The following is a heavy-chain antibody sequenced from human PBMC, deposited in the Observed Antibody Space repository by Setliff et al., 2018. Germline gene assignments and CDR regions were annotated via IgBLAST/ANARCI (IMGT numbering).Heavy chain of an antibody. CDR2: IKHDGTYT. V-gene: IGHV3-7*03. J-gene: IGHJ6*04. D-gene: IGHD2-2*01. CDR3: ARDGSIEVGPGTNQELDV. CDR1: GFIFSKYW. Sequence: GGYLRLSCATSGFIFSKYWMAWVRQAPGKGLEWVATIKHDGTYTYYVDSVKGRFAVSRDNTNNSMYLQMNSLGTDDTAVYYCARDGSIEVGPGTNQELDVWGTGTTVTVSS.